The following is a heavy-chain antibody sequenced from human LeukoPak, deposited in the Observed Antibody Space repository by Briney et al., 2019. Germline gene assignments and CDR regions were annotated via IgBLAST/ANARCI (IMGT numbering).Heavy chain of an antibody. V-gene: IGHV1-18*01. J-gene: IGHJ4*02. Sequence: ASVKVSCKASGYTFTSYGISWVRQAPGQGLEWMGWISAYNGNTNYAQKLQGRVTMTTDTSTSTAYMELRSLRSDDTAVYYCARYYYDSSGYYTEYYFDYWGQGTLVTVSS. D-gene: IGHD3-22*01. CDR3: ARYYYDSSGYYTEYYFDY. CDR1: GYTFTSYG. CDR2: ISAYNGNT.